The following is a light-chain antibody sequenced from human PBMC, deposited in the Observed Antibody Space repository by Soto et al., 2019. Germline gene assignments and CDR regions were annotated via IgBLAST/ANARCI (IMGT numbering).Light chain of an antibody. Sequence: DIQMTQSPSSLSASVGDRVTITCRASQSISNYLNWYHQKPGKAPRLLIYITSSLQSGVPSRFSGSGSGTDFTLTITNLQPEDFGSYFCQKSHSTPYTFGQGTNLEIK. J-gene: IGKJ2*01. CDR3: QKSHSTPYT. V-gene: IGKV1-39*01. CDR2: ITS. CDR1: QSISNY.